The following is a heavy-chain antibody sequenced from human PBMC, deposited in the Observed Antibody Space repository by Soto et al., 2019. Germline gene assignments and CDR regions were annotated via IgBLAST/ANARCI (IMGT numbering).Heavy chain of an antibody. CDR3: ASLAYTHYFDF. Sequence: VQLQESGPGLVKSSETLSLTCSVSGGSISSYYWTWIRQPPGKGLEWIGYIYSSGRTNYNPSLKSRVTLSVDPSTTQFSLKLNSVTAADTAVYYCASLAYTHYFDFWGRGTLVTVSS. CDR2: IYSSGRT. CDR1: GGSISSYY. V-gene: IGHV4-59*01. J-gene: IGHJ4*02. D-gene: IGHD3-16*01.